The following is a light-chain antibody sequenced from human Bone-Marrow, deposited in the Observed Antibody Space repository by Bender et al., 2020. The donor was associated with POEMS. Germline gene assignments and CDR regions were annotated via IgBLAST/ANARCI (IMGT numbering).Light chain of an antibody. CDR1: ISDIGTYNY. J-gene: IGLJ1*01. CDR2: DVS. Sequence: QSALTQPASVSGSPGQSITISCTGTISDIGTYNYVSWYQQYPGKAPKLIIYDVSHRPSGVSDRFSGSKSDNTASLTISGLQPEDEADYYCNSYTTTTIVFGTGTQVTVL. CDR3: NSYTTTTIV. V-gene: IGLV2-14*03.